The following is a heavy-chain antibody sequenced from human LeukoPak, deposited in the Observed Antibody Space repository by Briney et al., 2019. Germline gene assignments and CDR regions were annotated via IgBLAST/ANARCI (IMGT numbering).Heavy chain of an antibody. Sequence: ASVKVSCKASGYTFTSYGISWVRQAPGQGLEWMGWISAYNGNTNYAQKFQGRVTMTRDTSISTAYMELSRLRSDDTAVYYCARDDYCSSTSCLHDAFDIWGQGTMVTVSS. CDR3: ARDDYCSSTSCLHDAFDI. CDR2: ISAYNGNT. J-gene: IGHJ3*02. D-gene: IGHD2-2*01. CDR1: GYTFTSYG. V-gene: IGHV1-18*01.